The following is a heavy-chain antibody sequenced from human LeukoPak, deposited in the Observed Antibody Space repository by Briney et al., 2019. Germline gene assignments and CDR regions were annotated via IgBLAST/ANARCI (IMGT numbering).Heavy chain of an antibody. V-gene: IGHV4-4*07. CDR3: ARRGDDDFRIF. J-gene: IGHJ4*02. D-gene: IGHD2-21*02. CDR1: GGSISNYY. Sequence: SETLSLTCTVSGGSISNYYWSWVRQPAGKGLEWIGRIYSGSTNYNPSLKSRVGVSVDTSKNQFSLHLNSVTAADTAVYYCARRGDDDFRIFWGQGTLVTVSS. CDR2: IYSGST.